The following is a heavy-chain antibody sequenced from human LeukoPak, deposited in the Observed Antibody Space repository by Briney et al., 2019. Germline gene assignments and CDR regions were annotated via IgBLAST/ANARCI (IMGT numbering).Heavy chain of an antibody. D-gene: IGHD6-13*01. Sequence: SETLSLTCTVSGRFISIYYWSWIRQPPGKGREWIGYIYYSGSTNYNPSLKSRVTISVDTSKNQFSLKLSSVTAADTAVYYCAREGIAAADYAFDIWGQGTMVTVSS. CDR1: GRFISIYY. CDR3: AREGIAAADYAFDI. V-gene: IGHV4-59*01. J-gene: IGHJ3*02. CDR2: IYYSGST.